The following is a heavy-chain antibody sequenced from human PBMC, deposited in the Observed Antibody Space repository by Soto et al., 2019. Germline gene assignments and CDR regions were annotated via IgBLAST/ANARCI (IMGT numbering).Heavy chain of an antibody. J-gene: IGHJ4*02. CDR1: GGSFSGYY. V-gene: IGHV4-34*01. CDR3: ESGCNGYSYRYFYN. D-gene: IGHD5-18*01. Sequence: SEPLSLTCAVCGGSFSGYYWSWIRQPPGKGLEWIGEINHSGSTNYNPSLKSRVTISVDTSKNQFSLKLSSVTAADTAVYYCESGCNGYSYRYFYNWALDNVVTISS. CDR2: INHSGST.